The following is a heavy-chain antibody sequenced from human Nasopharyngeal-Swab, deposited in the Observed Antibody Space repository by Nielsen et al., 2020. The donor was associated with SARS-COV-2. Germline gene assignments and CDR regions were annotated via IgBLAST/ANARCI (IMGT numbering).Heavy chain of an antibody. Sequence: WIRQPPGKGLEWVAVISYDGSNKYYADSVKGRFTISRDNSKNTLYLQMNSLRAEDTAVHYCAKGGYSGYDPLGMDVWGQGTTVTVSS. CDR3: AKGGYSGYDPLGMDV. D-gene: IGHD5-12*01. CDR2: ISYDGSNK. V-gene: IGHV3-30*18. J-gene: IGHJ6*02.